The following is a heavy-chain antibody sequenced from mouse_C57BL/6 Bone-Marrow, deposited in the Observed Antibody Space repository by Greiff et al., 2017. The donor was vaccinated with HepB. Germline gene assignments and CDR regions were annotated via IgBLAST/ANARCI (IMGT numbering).Heavy chain of an antibody. CDR2: IWSGGST. J-gene: IGHJ3*01. D-gene: IGHD2-4*01. CDR3: ARRHYDYEFAY. V-gene: IGHV2-2*01. CDR1: GFSFTSYG. Sequence: QVQLQQSGPGLVQPSQSLSITCTVSGFSFTSYGVQWVRQSPGKGLEWLGVIWSGGSTDYNAAFISRLCITKDNSKSQVFLKMNSLQADDTAIYYCARRHYDYEFAYWGQGTLVTVSA.